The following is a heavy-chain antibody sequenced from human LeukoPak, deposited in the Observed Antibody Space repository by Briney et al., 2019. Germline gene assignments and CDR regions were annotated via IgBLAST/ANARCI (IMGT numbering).Heavy chain of an antibody. CDR2: IIPIFGTA. V-gene: IGHV1-69*13. CDR3: ARVIGYSGYETFDY. CDR1: GVTFSSYA. D-gene: IGHD5-12*01. Sequence: ASVKASCKASGVTFSSYAISWVRQAPGQGLEWMGGIIPIFGTANYAQKFQGRVTITADESTSTAYMELSSLRSEDTAVYYCARVIGYSGYETFDYWGQGTLVTVSS. J-gene: IGHJ4*02.